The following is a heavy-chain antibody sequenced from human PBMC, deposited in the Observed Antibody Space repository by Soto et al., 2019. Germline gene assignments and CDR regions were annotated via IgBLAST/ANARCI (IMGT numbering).Heavy chain of an antibody. Sequence: QERLVQSGAEVRKPGSSVKVSCKVTGGTSTRYAINWVRQAPGQGLEWMGGIVPMFGTSKYAQKFQGRVTITADTSTDIAYMELRSLRSEDTSVYYCNRGSEYDFWSGYLWGQGTLVSVSS. CDR1: GGTSTRYA. CDR3: NRGSEYDFWSGYL. J-gene: IGHJ4*02. D-gene: IGHD3-3*01. CDR2: IVPMFGTS. V-gene: IGHV1-69*06.